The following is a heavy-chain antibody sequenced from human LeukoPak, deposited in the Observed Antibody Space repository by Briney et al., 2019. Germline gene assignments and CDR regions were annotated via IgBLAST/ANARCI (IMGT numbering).Heavy chain of an antibody. V-gene: IGHV3-30-3*01. CDR1: GFTFSGYA. CDR3: VRDRGYCSGGTCYALWDY. Sequence: GGSLRLSCAASGFTFSGYAMHWVRQAPGKGLEWVSVTSYDESNKYYADSVKGRFTISRDNSKNTLYLQMNSLRADDTAMYYCVRDRGYCSGGTCYALWDYWGQGTLVTVSS. CDR2: TSYDESNK. D-gene: IGHD2-15*01. J-gene: IGHJ4*02.